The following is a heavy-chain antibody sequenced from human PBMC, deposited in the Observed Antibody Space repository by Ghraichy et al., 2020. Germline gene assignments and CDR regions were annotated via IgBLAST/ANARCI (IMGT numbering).Heavy chain of an antibody. CDR3: ARGGRGVRFYYYYGMDV. Sequence: SETLSLTCAVYGGSFSGYYWSWIRQPPGKGLEWIGEINHSGSTNYNPSLKSRVTISVDTSKNQFSLKLSSVTAADTAVYYCARGGRGVRFYYYYGMDVWGQGTTVTVSS. CDR2: INHSGST. V-gene: IGHV4-34*01. CDR1: GGSFSGYY. J-gene: IGHJ6*02. D-gene: IGHD2-8*02.